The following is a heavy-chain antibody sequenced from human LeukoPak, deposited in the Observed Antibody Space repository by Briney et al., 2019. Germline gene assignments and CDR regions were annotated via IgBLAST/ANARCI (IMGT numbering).Heavy chain of an antibody. CDR3: ARVYCSSTSCPYYYYGMDV. V-gene: IGHV4-34*01. CDR1: GGSFSGYY. D-gene: IGHD2-2*01. Sequence: LETLSLTCAVYGGSFSGYYWSWIRQPPGKGLEWIGEINHSGSTNYNPSLKSRVTISVDTSKNQFSLKLSSVTAADTAVYYCARVYCSSTSCPYYYYGMDVWGKGTTVTVSS. J-gene: IGHJ6*04. CDR2: INHSGST.